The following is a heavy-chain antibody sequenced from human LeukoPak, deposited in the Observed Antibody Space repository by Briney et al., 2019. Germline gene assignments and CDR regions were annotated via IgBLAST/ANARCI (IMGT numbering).Heavy chain of an antibody. J-gene: IGHJ4*02. CDR1: GGSFSGYY. V-gene: IGHV4-34*01. D-gene: IGHD3-22*01. Sequence: SETLSLTCAVYGGSFSGYYWSWIRQPPGKGLEWIGEINHSGSTNYNPSLKSRVTISVDTSKNQFSLKLSSVTAADTAVYYYARGRGNTYYYDSSGYYLRYWGQGTLVTVSS. CDR2: INHSGST. CDR3: ARGRGNTYYYDSSGYYLRY.